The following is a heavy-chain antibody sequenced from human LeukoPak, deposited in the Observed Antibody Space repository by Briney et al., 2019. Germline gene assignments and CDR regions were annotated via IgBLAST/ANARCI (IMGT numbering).Heavy chain of an antibody. CDR2: ISAYNGNT. V-gene: IGHV1-18*01. D-gene: IGHD3-10*01. J-gene: IGHJ4*02. CDR3: ARDQYYYGSGSYSGSGY. Sequence: ASVKVSCTASGYTFNSYGISWVRQAPGQGLEWMGWISAYNGNTNYAQKFQGRVTMTTDTSTSTAYMELRSLRSDDTAVYYCARDQYYYGSGSYSGSGYWGQGTLVTVSS. CDR1: GYTFNSYG.